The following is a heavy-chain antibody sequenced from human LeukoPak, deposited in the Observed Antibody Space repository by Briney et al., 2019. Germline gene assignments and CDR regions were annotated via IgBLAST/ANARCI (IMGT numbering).Heavy chain of an antibody. CDR1: GFTFSSYS. CDR2: ISSSSSYI. D-gene: IGHD6-19*01. CDR3: APQGIAVADY. J-gene: IGHJ4*02. V-gene: IGHV3-21*01. Sequence: PGGSLRLSCAASGFTFSSYSMNWVRQAPGKGLEWVSSISSSSSYIYYADSVKGRFTISRGNAKNSLYLQMNSLRAEDTAVYYCAPQGIAVADYWGQGTLVTVSS.